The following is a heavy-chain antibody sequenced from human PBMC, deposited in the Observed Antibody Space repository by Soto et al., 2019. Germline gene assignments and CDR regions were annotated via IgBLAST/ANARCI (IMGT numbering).Heavy chain of an antibody. J-gene: IGHJ5*02. D-gene: IGHD1-26*01. CDR3: ARAGWREGATDWFDP. V-gene: IGHV4-31*03. Sequence: SETMSLTCTVSGGYISSGGYYWSWIRQHPGKGLEWIGYIYYSGSTYYNPSLKSRVTISVDTSKNQFSLKLSSVTAADTAVYYCARAGWREGATDWFDPWGQGTLVTVSS. CDR2: IYYSGST. CDR1: GGYISSGGYY.